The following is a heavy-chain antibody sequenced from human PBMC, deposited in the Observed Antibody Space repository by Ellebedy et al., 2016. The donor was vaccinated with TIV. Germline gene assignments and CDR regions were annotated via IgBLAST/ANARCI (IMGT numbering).Heavy chain of an antibody. CDR3: AKDIRGSSWYPYFQH. Sequence: GESLKISXAASGFTFDDYTMHWVRQAPGKGLEWVSLISWDGGSTYYADSVKGRFTISRDNSKNSLYLQMNSLRTEDTALYYCAKDIRGSSWYPYFQHWGQGTLVTVSS. J-gene: IGHJ1*01. D-gene: IGHD6-13*01. V-gene: IGHV3-43*01. CDR2: ISWDGGST. CDR1: GFTFDDYT.